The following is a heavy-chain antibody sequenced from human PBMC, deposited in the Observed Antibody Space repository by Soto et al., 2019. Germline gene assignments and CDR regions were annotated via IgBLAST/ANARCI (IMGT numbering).Heavy chain of an antibody. CDR3: ARGGSGWYGIHYYYYYGMDV. CDR2: ISYDGSNK. CDR1: GFTFSSYA. V-gene: IGHV3-30-3*01. J-gene: IGHJ6*02. Sequence: GGSLRLSCAASGFTFSSYAMHWVRQAPGKGLEWVAVISYDGSNKYYADSVKGRFTISRDNSKNTLYLQMNSLRAEDTAVYYCARGGSGWYGIHYYYYYGMDVWGQGTTVTVSS. D-gene: IGHD6-19*01.